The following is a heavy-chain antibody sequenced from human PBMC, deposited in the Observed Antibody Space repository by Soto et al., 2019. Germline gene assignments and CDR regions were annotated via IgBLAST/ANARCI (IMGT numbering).Heavy chain of an antibody. CDR1: GGSISSGDYY. CDR3: ARAFDILTRYYFDY. CDR2: IYYSGST. Sequence: PSDTLSLTCTVSGGSISSGDYYWSWIRQPPGKGLEWIGYIYYSGSTYYNPSLKSRVTISVDTSKNQFSLKLSSVTAADTAVYYCARAFDILTRYYFDYWGQGTLVTVS. D-gene: IGHD3-9*01. J-gene: IGHJ4*02. V-gene: IGHV4-30-4*02.